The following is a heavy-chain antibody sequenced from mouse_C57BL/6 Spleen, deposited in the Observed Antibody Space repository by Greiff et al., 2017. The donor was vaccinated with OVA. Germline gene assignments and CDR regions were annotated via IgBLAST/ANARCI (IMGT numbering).Heavy chain of an antibody. V-gene: IGHV1-82*01. D-gene: IGHD3-2*02. Sequence: QVQLQQSGPELVKPGASVKISCKASGYAFSSSWMNWVKQRPGKGLEWIGRIYPGDGDTNYNGKFKGKATLTADKSSSTAYMQLSSLTSEDSAVYFCARAGAQEWFAYGGQGTLVTVSA. CDR3: ARAGAQEWFAY. CDR2: IYPGDGDT. J-gene: IGHJ3*01. CDR1: GYAFSSSW.